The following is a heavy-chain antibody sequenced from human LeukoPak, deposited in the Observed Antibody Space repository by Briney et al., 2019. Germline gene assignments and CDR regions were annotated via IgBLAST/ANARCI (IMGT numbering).Heavy chain of an antibody. CDR2: IYYSGST. Sequence: SQTLSLTCTVSGGSISSGGYYWSWIRQHPGKGLEWIGYIYYSGSTYYNPSLESRVTISVDTSKNQFSLKLSSVTAADTAVYYCARDLGSGSYYNGDAFDIWGQGTMVTVSS. V-gene: IGHV4-31*03. D-gene: IGHD3-10*01. J-gene: IGHJ3*02. CDR1: GGSISSGGYY. CDR3: ARDLGSGSYYNGDAFDI.